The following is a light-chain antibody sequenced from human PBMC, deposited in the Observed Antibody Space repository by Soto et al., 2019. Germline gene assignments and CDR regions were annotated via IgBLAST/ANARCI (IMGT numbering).Light chain of an antibody. CDR1: SSDVGSNNL. J-gene: IGLJ1*01. Sequence: QSALTQPASVSGSPGQSITISCTGTSSDVGSNNLVSWYQQHPGKAPKLMIYEVSKRPSGVSNRFSGSKSGNTASLTIFGLQAEDEADYYCCSYAGSSTFVFGTGTRPPS. CDR3: CSYAGSSTFV. V-gene: IGLV2-23*02. CDR2: EVS.